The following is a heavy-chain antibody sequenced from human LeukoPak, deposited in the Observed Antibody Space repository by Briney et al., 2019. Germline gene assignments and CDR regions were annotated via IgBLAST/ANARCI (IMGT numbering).Heavy chain of an antibody. J-gene: IGHJ3*02. CDR1: GFTVSSSY. Sequence: PGGSLRLSCAASGFTVSSSYMYWVRQAPGKGLEWVSFLYRGDSTYYAESVRGRFTISRDNSKNTLYLQMNSLRAEDTAVYYCARVDSSSWYVSGAFDIWGQGTMVTVSS. V-gene: IGHV3-53*05. CDR2: LYRGDST. CDR3: ARVDSSSWYVSGAFDI. D-gene: IGHD6-13*01.